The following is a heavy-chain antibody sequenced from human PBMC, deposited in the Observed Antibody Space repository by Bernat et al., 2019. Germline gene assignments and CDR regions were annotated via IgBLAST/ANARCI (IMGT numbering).Heavy chain of an antibody. CDR3: ARGNGWAFDY. D-gene: IGHD6-19*01. Sequence: EVQLLESGGGFVQPGGSLRLSCAASGFTFSSYAISWVRQAPGKGLEWVSAISGTGGRTYYTDSVKGRFTISRDNSKNTLFLQMNSLRAEDTAVYYCARGNGWAFDYWGQGTLVTVSS. CDR1: GFTFSSYA. V-gene: IGHV3-23*01. CDR2: ISGTGGRT. J-gene: IGHJ4*02.